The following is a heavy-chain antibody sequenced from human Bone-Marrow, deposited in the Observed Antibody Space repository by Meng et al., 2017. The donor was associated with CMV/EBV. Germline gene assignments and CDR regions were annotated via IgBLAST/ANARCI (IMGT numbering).Heavy chain of an antibody. V-gene: IGHV4-31*02. J-gene: IGHJ5*02. D-gene: IGHD3-22*01. CDR2: IYYSGST. Sequence: SGGSISGGGYYWSWIRQHPGKGLEWIGYIYYSGSTYYNPSLKSRVTISVDTTKNQFSLELSAVTAADTAVYYCARATGGYLSGWFDPWGQGTLVTVSS. CDR1: GGSISGGGYY. CDR3: ARATGGYLSGWFDP.